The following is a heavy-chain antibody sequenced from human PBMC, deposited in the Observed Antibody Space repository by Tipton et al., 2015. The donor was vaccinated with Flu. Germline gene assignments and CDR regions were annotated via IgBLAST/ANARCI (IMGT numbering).Heavy chain of an antibody. J-gene: IGHJ4*02. CDR3: ARGNPVSYSGSYGRLFDY. Sequence: LRLSCTVSGGSISSSSYYWGWIRQPPGKGLEWIGSIYYSGSTYYNPSLKSRVTISVDTSKNQFSLKLSSVTAADTAVYYCARGNPVSYSGSYGRLFDYWGQGTLVTVSS. CDR1: GGSISSSSYY. CDR2: IYYSGST. V-gene: IGHV4-39*01. D-gene: IGHD1-26*01.